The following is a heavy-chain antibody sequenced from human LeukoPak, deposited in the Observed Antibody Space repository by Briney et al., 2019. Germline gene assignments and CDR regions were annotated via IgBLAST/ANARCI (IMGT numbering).Heavy chain of an antibody. CDR2: IYTSGST. D-gene: IGHD6-19*01. J-gene: IGHJ6*03. Sequence: SETLSLTCTVSGDSISSFHWSWIRQPAGKGLEWIGRIYTSGSTNYNPSLKSRVTMSVDTSKNQFSLKLSSVTAADTAVYYCARDKRVAVAGTYIYYYYMDVWGNGTTVTISS. CDR3: ARDKRVAVAGTYIYYYYMDV. V-gene: IGHV4-4*07. CDR1: GDSISSFH.